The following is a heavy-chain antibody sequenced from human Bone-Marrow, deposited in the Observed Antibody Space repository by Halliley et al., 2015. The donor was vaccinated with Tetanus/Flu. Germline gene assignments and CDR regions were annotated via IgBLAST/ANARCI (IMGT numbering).Heavy chain of an antibody. Sequence: SVVCRVCATFYADSGRGRFTISRDNSKNTLYLQMNSLGFEDTAMYYCARDYGSDRTGYYGLDVWGQGATVAVSS. CDR3: ARDYGSDRTGYYGLDV. CDR2: VCRVCAT. D-gene: IGHD3-10*01. J-gene: IGHJ6*02. V-gene: IGHV3-53*01.